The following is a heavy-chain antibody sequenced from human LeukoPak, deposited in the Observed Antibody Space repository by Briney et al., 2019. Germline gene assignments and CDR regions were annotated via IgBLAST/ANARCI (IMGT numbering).Heavy chain of an antibody. CDR1: GGSISSSSYY. CDR2: IYYSGST. V-gene: IGHV4-39*07. D-gene: IGHD6-6*01. J-gene: IGHJ5*02. CDR3: ARVARIAARPNWFDP. Sequence: SETLSLTCTVSGGSISSSSYYWGWIRQPPGKGLEWIGSIYYSGSTYYNPSLKSRVTISVDTSKNQFSLKLSPVTAADTAVYYCARVARIAARPNWFDPWGQGTLVTVSS.